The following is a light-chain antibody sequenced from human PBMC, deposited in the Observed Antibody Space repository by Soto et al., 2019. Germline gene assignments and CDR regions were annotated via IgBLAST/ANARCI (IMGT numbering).Light chain of an antibody. J-gene: IGKJ1*01. V-gene: IGKV3-20*01. Sequence: EIVLTQSPGTLSLSPGERATLSCRATQSVSASYLAWYQQKPGQAPRLLIYGASSRATGIPDRLSGSGSGTDFTRTISRLAPEDFSVYYCQHYGGSPRTFGQGTKVEIK. CDR1: QSVSASY. CDR3: QHYGGSPRT. CDR2: GAS.